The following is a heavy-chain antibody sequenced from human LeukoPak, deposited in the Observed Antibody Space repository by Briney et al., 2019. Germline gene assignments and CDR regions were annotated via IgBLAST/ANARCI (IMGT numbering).Heavy chain of an antibody. V-gene: IGHV4-34*01. Sequence: SETLSLTCAVYGGSFSGYYWSWIRQPPGKGLEWSGEINDSGSTNYNPSLKSRVTISVDTSKNQFSLKVSSVTAADTAVYYCARGTFVDLRPGYYFDYWGQGTLVTVSS. CDR2: INDSGST. CDR1: GGSFSGYY. D-gene: IGHD5-12*01. CDR3: ARGTFVDLRPGYYFDY. J-gene: IGHJ4*02.